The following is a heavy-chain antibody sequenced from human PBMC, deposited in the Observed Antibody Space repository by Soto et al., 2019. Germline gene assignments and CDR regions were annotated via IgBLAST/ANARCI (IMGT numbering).Heavy chain of an antibody. V-gene: IGHV4-39*01. J-gene: IGHJ4*02. CDR1: GGSISSGGYY. Sequence: SSATLSLTCTVSGGSISSGGYYWSWIRQHPGKGLEWIGYIYYSGSTYYNPSLKSRVTISVDTSKNQFSLKLSSVTAADTAVYYCARQTSLWFGEHHDYWGQGTLVTVSS. CDR2: IYYSGST. D-gene: IGHD3-10*01. CDR3: ARQTSLWFGEHHDY.